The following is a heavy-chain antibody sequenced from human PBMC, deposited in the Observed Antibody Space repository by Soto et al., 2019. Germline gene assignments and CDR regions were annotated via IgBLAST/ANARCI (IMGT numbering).Heavy chain of an antibody. V-gene: IGHV3-30*19. D-gene: IGHD1-26*01. Sequence: QAVLVESGGGVVQPGGSLTLSCAASGFTFSNDAMHWVRQAPGKGLEWVAHISYNGGNKNSADLVKGRFTISRDNSKNTLYLQMNSLRAEDTAMYYCARELRVGVTSDWYFDPWGRGTLVTVSS. CDR2: ISYNGGNK. J-gene: IGHJ2*01. CDR1: GFTFSNDA. CDR3: ARELRVGVTSDWYFDP.